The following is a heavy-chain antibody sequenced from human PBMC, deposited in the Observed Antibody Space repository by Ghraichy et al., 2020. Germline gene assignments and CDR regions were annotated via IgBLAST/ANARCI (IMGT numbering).Heavy chain of an antibody. D-gene: IGHD4-17*01. J-gene: IGHJ6*03. CDR2: IYHSGST. CDR3: ARGDGTVTTEAYYYYMDV. Sequence: SETLSLTCAVSGGSISSSNWWSWVRQPPRKGLEWIGEIYHSGSTNYNPSLKSRVTISVDKSKNQFSLKLSSVTAADTAVYYCARGDGTVTTEAYYYYMDVWGKGTTVTVSS. CDR1: GGSISSSNW. V-gene: IGHV4-4*02.